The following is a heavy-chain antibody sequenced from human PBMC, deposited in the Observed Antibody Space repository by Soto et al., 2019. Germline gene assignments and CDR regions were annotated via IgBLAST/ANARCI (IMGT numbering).Heavy chain of an antibody. CDR1: GFTFSSYG. CDR3: AKEYGDYADGGDWFDP. J-gene: IGHJ5*02. D-gene: IGHD4-17*01. Sequence: QVQLVESGGGVVQPGRSLRLSCAASGFTFSSYGMHWVRQAPGKGLEWVAVISYDGSNKYYADSVKGRFTISRDNSKNTLYLQMNSLRAEDTGVYYCAKEYGDYADGGDWFDPWGQGTLVTVSS. CDR2: ISYDGSNK. V-gene: IGHV3-30*18.